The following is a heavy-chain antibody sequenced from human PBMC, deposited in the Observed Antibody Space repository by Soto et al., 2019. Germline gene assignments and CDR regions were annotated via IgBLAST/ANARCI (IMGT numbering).Heavy chain of an antibody. D-gene: IGHD6-19*01. CDR3: ARGGIGWYFIVYYFDY. CDR2: IKQDGSEK. J-gene: IGHJ4*02. V-gene: IGHV3-7*01. CDR1: GFTFSSYW. Sequence: PGGSLRLSCAASGFTFSSYWMSWVRQAPGKGLEWVANIKQDGSEKYYVDSVKGRFTISRDNAKNSLYLQMNSLRAEDTAVYYCARGGIGWYFIVYYFDYWGQGTLVTVSS.